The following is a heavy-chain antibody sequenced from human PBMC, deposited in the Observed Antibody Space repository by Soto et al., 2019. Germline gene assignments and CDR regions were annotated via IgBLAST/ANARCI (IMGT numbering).Heavy chain of an antibody. J-gene: IGHJ4*02. D-gene: IGHD6-19*01. CDR2: ISYDGSVK. CDR1: GFTFRSYG. CDR3: ALPYYTNGWYYFDY. V-gene: IGHV3-30*03. Sequence: QVQLVESGGGVVQPGTSLRLSCAASGFTFRSYGIHWVRQAPGKGLQWVALISYDGSVKSYGDSVEGRFTISRDNSRNTLYLQMNSLRAEDTAVYFCALPYYTNGWYYFDYWGQGTLVTVSS.